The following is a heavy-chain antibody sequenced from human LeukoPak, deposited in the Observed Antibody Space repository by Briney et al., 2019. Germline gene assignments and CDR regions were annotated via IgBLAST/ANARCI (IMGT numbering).Heavy chain of an antibody. Sequence: GGSLRLSCAASGFTFSSYAMNWVRQAPGKGLEWVSTFSGSGGSTYYADSVKGRFTISRDNSKNTLCLQMNSLRAEDTAVYYCAAVAYSNYATFDYWGQGTLVTVSS. J-gene: IGHJ4*02. D-gene: IGHD4-11*01. V-gene: IGHV3-23*01. CDR2: FSGSGGST. CDR3: AAVAYSNYATFDY. CDR1: GFTFSSYA.